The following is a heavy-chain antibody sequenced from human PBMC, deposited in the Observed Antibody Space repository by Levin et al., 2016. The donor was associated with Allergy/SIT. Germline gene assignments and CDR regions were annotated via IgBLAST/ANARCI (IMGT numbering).Heavy chain of an antibody. D-gene: IGHD1-14*01. J-gene: IGHJ4*02. CDR3: ARSGRSGDYLDY. V-gene: IGHV3-64*02. Sequence: DSVKGRFTISRDNSKDTLYLQMGSLGAEDMAAYYCARSGRSGDYLDYWGQGALVTVSS.